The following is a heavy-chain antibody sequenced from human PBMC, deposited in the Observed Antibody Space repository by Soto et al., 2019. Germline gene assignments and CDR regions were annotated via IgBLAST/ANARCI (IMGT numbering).Heavy chain of an antibody. J-gene: IGHJ6*02. CDR1: GGTFSSYA. CDR2: IIPIFGTA. V-gene: IGHV1-69*12. Sequence: QVQLVQSGAEVKKPGSSVKVSCKASGGTFSSYAISWVRQAPGQGLEWLGGIIPIFGTATYAQKFQARATITAAESTSTAYMELISLRSEDTALYYCARHPGGRGYYYGMDVWAQGTTVTVSS. D-gene: IGHD2-15*01. CDR3: ARHPGGRGYYYGMDV.